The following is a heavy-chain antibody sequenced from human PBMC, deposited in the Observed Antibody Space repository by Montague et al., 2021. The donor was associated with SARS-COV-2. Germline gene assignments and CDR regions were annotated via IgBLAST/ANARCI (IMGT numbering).Heavy chain of an antibody. V-gene: IGHV4-59*08. CDR3: ARGQLWFDY. Sequence: SETLSLTCIVSGGSINSFYWSWIRQPPGKGLEWIGYIYHSGTTHYSPSLKGRVTISVDTSKNQFSLKLRSVTAADTAVYYCARGQLWFDYWGQGTLVTVSS. J-gene: IGHJ4*02. CDR1: GGSINSFY. D-gene: IGHD5-18*01. CDR2: IYHSGTT.